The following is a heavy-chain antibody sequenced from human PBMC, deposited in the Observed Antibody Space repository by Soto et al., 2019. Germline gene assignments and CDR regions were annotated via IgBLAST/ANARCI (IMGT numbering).Heavy chain of an antibody. D-gene: IGHD2-8*01. J-gene: IGHJ4*02. CDR1: GYTFTSYG. V-gene: IGHV1-18*01. CDR2: ISAYNGNT. CDR3: ARDRGGRGDIVLMVYEPEFDY. Sequence: ASVKVSCKASGYTFTSYGISWVPQAPGQGLEWMGWISAYNGNTNYAQKLQGRVTMTTDTSTSTAYMELRSLRSDDTAVYYCARDRGGRGDIVLMVYEPEFDYWGQGTLVTVSS.